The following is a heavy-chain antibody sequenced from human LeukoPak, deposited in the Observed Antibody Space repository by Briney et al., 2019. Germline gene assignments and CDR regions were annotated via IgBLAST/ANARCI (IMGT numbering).Heavy chain of an antibody. CDR3: ARGPDCSGGSCHVDY. J-gene: IGHJ4*02. Sequence: ASVKVSCKASGYSFTGYYMHWVRQAPGQGLEWMGWINRNSGGTKYAQKFQGRVTMTRDTSINTAYMELREMRPDDTAVYYCARGPDCSGGSCHVDYWGRESWSPSPQ. V-gene: IGHV1-2*02. CDR2: INRNSGGT. CDR1: GYSFTGYY. D-gene: IGHD2-15*01.